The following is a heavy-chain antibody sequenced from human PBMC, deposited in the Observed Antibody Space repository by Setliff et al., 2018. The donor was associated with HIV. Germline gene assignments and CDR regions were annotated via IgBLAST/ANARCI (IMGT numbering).Heavy chain of an antibody. CDR1: GFTSPNSA. J-gene: IGHJ4*02. Sequence: SVKVSCKTSGFTSPNSAIQWVRQARGQRLEWIGWIVVDSGLTNYAQKFQERVTITRDMSANTAFMELRSLRSDDTAVYYCAADRDVWFGELVTWAQGTRVTVSS. CDR2: IVVDSGLT. V-gene: IGHV1-58*02. CDR3: AADRDVWFGELVT. D-gene: IGHD3-10*01.